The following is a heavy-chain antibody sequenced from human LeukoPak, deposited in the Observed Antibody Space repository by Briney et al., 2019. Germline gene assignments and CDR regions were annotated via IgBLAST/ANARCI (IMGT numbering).Heavy chain of an antibody. Sequence: GASVKVSCKASGYTFTGYYMHWVRQAPGQGLEWMGWINPNSGGTNYAQKFQGRVTMTRDTSISTAYMELSRLRSDDTAVYYCAREFKAEVKLPAAINYWGQGTLVTVSS. CDR2: INPNSGGT. CDR1: GYTFTGYY. D-gene: IGHD2-2*01. CDR3: AREFKAEVKLPAAINY. J-gene: IGHJ4*02. V-gene: IGHV1-2*02.